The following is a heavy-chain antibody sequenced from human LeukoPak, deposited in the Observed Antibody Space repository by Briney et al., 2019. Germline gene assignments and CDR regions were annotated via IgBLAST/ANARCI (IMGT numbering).Heavy chain of an antibody. Sequence: GGSLRLSCAASGFTFHNYALSWVRQAPGKGLEWVAVTSSDLNVNLYAASVKGRFTISRDNSRSPLYLQMNSLRPEDTAIYYCAREGYYGSGSPPSLYFDYWGQGTLVTVSS. D-gene: IGHD3-10*01. V-gene: IGHV3-30*03. CDR1: GFTFHNYA. CDR2: TSSDLNVN. J-gene: IGHJ4*02. CDR3: AREGYYGSGSPPSLYFDY.